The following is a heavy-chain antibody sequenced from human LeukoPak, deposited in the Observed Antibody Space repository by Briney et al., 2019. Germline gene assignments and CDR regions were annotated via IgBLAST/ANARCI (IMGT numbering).Heavy chain of an antibody. J-gene: IGHJ3*02. CDR2: ISSSSSI. Sequence: PGGSLRLSCAASGFTFTAFTINWVRQAPGKGLEWVSSISSSSSIHFADSVKGRFTISRDNAKNSVSLQINSLRAEDTALYYCARDRHFVAFDIWGRGTMVTVSS. CDR3: ARDRHFVAFDI. V-gene: IGHV3-69-1*01. CDR1: GFTFTAFT.